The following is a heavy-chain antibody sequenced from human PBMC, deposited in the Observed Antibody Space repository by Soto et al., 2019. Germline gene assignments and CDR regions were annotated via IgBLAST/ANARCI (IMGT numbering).Heavy chain of an antibody. CDR1: GFTLSLYT. CDR3: AKDHGYSSFCVDY. D-gene: IGHD6-19*01. CDR2: ISYDGSNK. V-gene: IGHV3-30*04. J-gene: IGHJ4*02. Sequence: GGSLRLSCAASGFTLSLYTINWVRQAPGKGLEWVAVISYDGSNKYQADSVKGRFTISRDNSKNTLYLQMNSLRAEDTAVYYCAKDHGYSSFCVDYWGQGTLVTVSS.